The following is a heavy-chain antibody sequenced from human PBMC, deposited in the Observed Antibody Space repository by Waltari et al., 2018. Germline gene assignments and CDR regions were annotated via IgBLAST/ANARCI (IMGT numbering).Heavy chain of an antibody. CDR1: GGSIRSGDYY. Sequence: QVQLQESGPGLVKPSQTLSLTCTVSGGSIRSGDYYWRWIRQPPGKGLEWIGYIYYSGSTYYNPSLKSRVTISVDTSKNQFSLKLSSVTAADTAVYYCARDGYNPDNYYYYGMDVWGQGTTVTVSS. CDR2: IYYSGST. J-gene: IGHJ6*02. D-gene: IGHD5-12*01. V-gene: IGHV4-30-4*08. CDR3: ARDGYNPDNYYYYGMDV.